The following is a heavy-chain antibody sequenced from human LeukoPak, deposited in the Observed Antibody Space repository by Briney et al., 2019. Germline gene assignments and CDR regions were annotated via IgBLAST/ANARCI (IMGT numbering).Heavy chain of an antibody. CDR2: ISAYNGNT. CDR1: GYTFTSYG. Sequence: ASVKVSCKASGYTFTSYGISWVRQAPGQGLEWMGWISAYNGNTNYAQKLQGRVTMTTDTSTSTAYMELRSLRSDDTAVYYCARVRALVRGVITQYYFDYWGQGTLVTVSS. D-gene: IGHD3-10*01. CDR3: ARVRALVRGVITQYYFDY. V-gene: IGHV1-18*01. J-gene: IGHJ4*02.